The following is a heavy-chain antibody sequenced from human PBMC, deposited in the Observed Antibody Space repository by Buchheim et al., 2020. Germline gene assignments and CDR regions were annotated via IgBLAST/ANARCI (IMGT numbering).Heavy chain of an antibody. CDR3: ARGAQSSFDY. D-gene: IGHD6-13*01. CDR1: GDSLSSYNVA. Sequence: HVQLQQSGPGLVKPSQTLSLTCAVSGDSLSSYNVAWNWIRQSPSRGLEWLGRTYYTSRWISDYAPSVRDRIIVAPDTSRNQVSLQLNSLTPEDTAVYYCARGAQSSFDYWGRGTL. J-gene: IGHJ4*02. CDR2: TYYTSRWIS. V-gene: IGHV6-1*01.